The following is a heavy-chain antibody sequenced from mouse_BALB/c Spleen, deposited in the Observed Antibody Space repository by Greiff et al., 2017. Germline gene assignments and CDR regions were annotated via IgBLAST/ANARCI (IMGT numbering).Heavy chain of an antibody. CDR1: GYTFTDYE. J-gene: IGHJ3*01. Sequence: QVQLQQSGAELLRPGASVKLSCKALGYTFTDYELHWVKQTPVHGLEWIGAIHPGSGGTAYNQKFKGKATLTADKSSSTAYMELSSLTSEDSAFYVCTRGGEVGEAAWFAYWGQGTLVTVSA. V-gene: IGHV1-15*01. CDR2: IHPGSGGT. CDR3: TRGGEVGEAAWFAY. D-gene: IGHD1-1*01.